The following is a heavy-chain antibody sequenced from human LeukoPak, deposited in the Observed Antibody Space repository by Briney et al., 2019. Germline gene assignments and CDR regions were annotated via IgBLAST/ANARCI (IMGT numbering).Heavy chain of an antibody. J-gene: IGHJ4*02. Sequence: SETLSLTCSVSGGSIASGAYIWSWIRQPPGKGLEWIGNIFYSGSPNYNPSLKSRVTVSFDTSKNQFSLNLNSVTAADTAVYYCARGGHIAAAGTYDYWGQGTLVTVSS. D-gene: IGHD6-13*01. CDR1: GGSIASGAYI. CDR2: IFYSGSP. V-gene: IGHV4-61*08. CDR3: ARGGHIAAAGTYDY.